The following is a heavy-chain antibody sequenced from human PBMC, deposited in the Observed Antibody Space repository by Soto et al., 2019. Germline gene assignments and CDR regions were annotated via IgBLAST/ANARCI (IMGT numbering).Heavy chain of an antibody. V-gene: IGHV3-9*01. CDR3: AKEKGWFGELLFPLFDY. CDR2: ISWNSGSI. Sequence: DVQLVESGGGLVQHGRSLRLSCAASGFTVDDYAMHWVRQAPGKGLEWVSGISWNSGSIGYADSVKGRFTISRDNAKNSLYLQMNSLRAEDTALYYCAKEKGWFGELLFPLFDYWGQGTLVTVSS. CDR1: GFTVDDYA. J-gene: IGHJ4*02. D-gene: IGHD3-10*01.